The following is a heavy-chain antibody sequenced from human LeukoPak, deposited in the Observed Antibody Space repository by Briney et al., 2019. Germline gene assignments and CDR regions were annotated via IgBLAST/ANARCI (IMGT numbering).Heavy chain of an antibody. CDR1: GFTFSSFE. J-gene: IGHJ4*02. V-gene: IGHV3-48*03. D-gene: IGHD7-27*01. CDR2: ISSSGSTI. Sequence: GGSLRLSCAASGFTFSSFEMIWVRQAPGKGLEWVSYISSSGSTIYYADSVKGRFTISRDNAKNSLYVQMNSLSAEDTAVYYCARLGLSAGSVGDYWGQGTLVTVSS. CDR3: ARLGLSAGSVGDY.